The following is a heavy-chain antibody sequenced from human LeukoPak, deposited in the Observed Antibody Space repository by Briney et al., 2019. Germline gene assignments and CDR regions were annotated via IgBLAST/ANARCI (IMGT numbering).Heavy chain of an antibody. CDR1: GDSVSSTSTT. D-gene: IGHD6-13*01. CDR2: TYYRSKWYN. V-gene: IGHV6-1*01. J-gene: IGHJ5*02. CDR3: ARALGGAAAGSWFDP. Sequence: SRTLSLTCAISGDSVSSTSTTWNWIRQSPSRGLEWLGRTYYRSKWYNDYAISVKSRITINPDTSKSQFSLQLNSVTPEDTAVYYCARALGGAAAGSWFDPWGQGTLVTVSS.